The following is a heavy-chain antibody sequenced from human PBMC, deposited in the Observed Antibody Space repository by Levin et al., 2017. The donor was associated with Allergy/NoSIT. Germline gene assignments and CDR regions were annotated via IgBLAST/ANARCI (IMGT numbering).Heavy chain of an antibody. CDR2: INPNSGGT. J-gene: IGHJ6*02. V-gene: IGHV1-2*06. CDR3: ARVTPFEGYYYGMDV. Sequence: RASVMVSCKASGYTFTGYYMHWVRQAPGQGLEWMGRINPNSGGTNYAQKFQGRVTMTRDTSISTAYMELSRLRSDDTAVYYCARVTPFEGYYYGMDVWGQGTTVTVSS. D-gene: IGHD3-9*01. CDR1: GYTFTGYY.